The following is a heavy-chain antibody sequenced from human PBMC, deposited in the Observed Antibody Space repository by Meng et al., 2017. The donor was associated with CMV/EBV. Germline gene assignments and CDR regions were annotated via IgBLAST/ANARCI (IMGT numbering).Heavy chain of an antibody. V-gene: IGHV4-59*01. J-gene: IGHJ5*02. CDR2: IYYSGST. Sequence: SETLSLTCTVSGGSISSYYWSWIRQPPGKGLEWIGYIYYSGSTNYNPSLKSRVTISVDTSKNQFSLKLSSVTAADTAVYYCARGKPVLRPNWFDPWGQGTLVTVSS. CDR1: GGSISSYY. CDR3: ARGKPVLRPNWFDP. D-gene: IGHD3-3*01.